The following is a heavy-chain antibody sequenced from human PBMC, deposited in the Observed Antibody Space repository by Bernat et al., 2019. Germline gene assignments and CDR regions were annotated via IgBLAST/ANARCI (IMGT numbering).Heavy chain of an antibody. V-gene: IGHV2-70*15. CDR3: ARVVYPSASHADDH. J-gene: IGHJ4*02. CDR1: GFSLSSSGMC. Sequence: QVTLRESGPALVRPTQTLTLTCTFSGFSLSSSGMCVTWICQPPGKALEWLARIDWDDDKYYSTSLKTRLTISKDTSKIQVVLTLTNLDPADTATYYCARVVYPSASHADDHWRQGTLVTVSS. CDR2: IDWDDDK. D-gene: IGHD6-6*01.